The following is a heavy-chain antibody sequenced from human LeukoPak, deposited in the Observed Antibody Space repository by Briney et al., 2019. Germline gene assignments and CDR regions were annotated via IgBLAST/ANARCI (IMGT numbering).Heavy chain of an antibody. CDR1: GGTFSSYA. D-gene: IGHD6-19*01. V-gene: IGHV1-69*04. CDR2: IIPILGIA. Sequence: AASVKVSCKASGGTFSSYAISWVRQAPGQGLEWMGRIIPILGIANYAQKFQGRVTITADKSTSTAYMELSSLRSEDTAVYYCARGGIAVAELNFDYWGQGTLVTVSS. CDR3: ARGGIAVAELNFDY. J-gene: IGHJ4*02.